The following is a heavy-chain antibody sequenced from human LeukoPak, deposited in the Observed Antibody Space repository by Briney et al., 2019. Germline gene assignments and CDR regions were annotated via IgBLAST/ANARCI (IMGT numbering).Heavy chain of an antibody. V-gene: IGHV1-46*01. CDR2: INPSGGST. D-gene: IGHD3-3*01. CDR3: ARDQRYDFWSGYPRYGMDV. J-gene: IGHJ6*02. Sequence: ASVKVSCKASGYTFSSYHLHWVRQAPGQGLEWMGIINPSGGSTSYAQKFQGRVTMTRDTSTSTVYMELSSLRSEDTTVYYCARDQRYDFWSGYPRYGMDVWGQGTTVTVSS. CDR1: GYTFSSYH.